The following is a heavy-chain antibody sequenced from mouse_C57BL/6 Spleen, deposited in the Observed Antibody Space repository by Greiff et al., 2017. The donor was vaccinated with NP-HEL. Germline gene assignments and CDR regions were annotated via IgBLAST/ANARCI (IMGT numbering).Heavy chain of an antibody. CDR1: GFTFSDYG. Sequence: EVMLVESGGGLVKPGGSLKLSCAASGFTFSDYGMHWVRQAPEKGLEWVAYISSGSSTIYYADTVKGRFTISRDNAKNTLFLQMTSLRSEDTAMYYCARSIRQLRPDFDYWGQGTTLTVSS. CDR2: ISSGSSTI. D-gene: IGHD3-2*02. J-gene: IGHJ2*01. CDR3: ARSIRQLRPDFDY. V-gene: IGHV5-17*01.